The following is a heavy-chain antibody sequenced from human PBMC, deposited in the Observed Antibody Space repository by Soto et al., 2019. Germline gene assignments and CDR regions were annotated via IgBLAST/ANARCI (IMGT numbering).Heavy chain of an antibody. V-gene: IGHV4-61*01. D-gene: IGHD3-10*01. CDR2: TFVTGAT. CDR1: GEALGSGQSY. J-gene: IGHJ6*02. CDR3: ARGRSDSAGSSFGRRMDV. Sequence: QVQLQESGPGLVKSSETLSLICFVSGEALGSGQSYWNWIRQAPGEVLEWIGQTFVTGATKYSASLRRRVTMSVDTSKSQISLPLTSVTASDSATYFCARGRSDSAGSSFGRRMDVWGQGTTVTVSS.